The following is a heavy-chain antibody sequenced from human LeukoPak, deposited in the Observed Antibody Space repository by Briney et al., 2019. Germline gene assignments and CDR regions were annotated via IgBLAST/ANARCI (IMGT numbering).Heavy chain of an antibody. CDR2: IIPIFGTA. V-gene: IGHV1-69*05. CDR3: AREKYYDFWSGYQKPNWFDP. Sequence: ASVKVSCKASGGTFSSYAISWVRQAPGQGLEWMGGIIPIFGTANYAQKFQGRVTITTDESTSTAYMELSSLRSEDTAVYYCAREKYYDFWSGYQKPNWFDPWGQGTLVTVSS. D-gene: IGHD3-3*01. J-gene: IGHJ5*02. CDR1: GGTFSSYA.